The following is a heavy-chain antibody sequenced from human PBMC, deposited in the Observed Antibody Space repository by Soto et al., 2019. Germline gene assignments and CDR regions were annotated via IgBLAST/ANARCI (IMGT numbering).Heavy chain of an antibody. CDR2: IYSGGST. Sequence: EVQLVETGGGLIQPGGSLRLSCAASGFTVSSNYMSWVRQAPGKGLEWVSVIYSGGSTHYADSVKGRFTISRDNSKNTLSLQMSSLRAEDTAVYYCARSSRGGNAGYFDLWGRGTRVTVSS. V-gene: IGHV3-53*02. CDR3: ARSSRGGNAGYFDL. J-gene: IGHJ2*01. CDR1: GFTVSSNY. D-gene: IGHD2-15*01.